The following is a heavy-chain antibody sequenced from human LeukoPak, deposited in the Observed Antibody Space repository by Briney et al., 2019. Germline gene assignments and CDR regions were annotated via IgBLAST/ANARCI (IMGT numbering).Heavy chain of an antibody. V-gene: IGHV4-4*07. CDR2: IYSSGTT. Sequence: PSETLSLTCTVSGGSFNGYHWTWIRQSAGKGLEWIGRIYSSGTTNCNPSLKSRVTMSVDASKNQFSLRLSSVTAADTAVYYCARHGTISSESYFDYWGQGALVTVSS. CDR1: GGSFNGYH. CDR3: ARHGTISSESYFDY. J-gene: IGHJ4*02. D-gene: IGHD1-14*01.